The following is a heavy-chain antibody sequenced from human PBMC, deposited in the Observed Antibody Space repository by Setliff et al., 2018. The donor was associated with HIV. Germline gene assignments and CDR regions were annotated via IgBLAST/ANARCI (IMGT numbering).Heavy chain of an antibody. CDR1: GYSISSGYY. Sequence: PSETLSLTCAVSGYSISSGYYWGWIRQTPGKGLEWIGSIYHSGTTYYNPSLRSRVTISVDTSKNQFSLKLSSVTAADTALYYCAPRHHKYGFLWGQGTLVTVSS. CDR2: IYHSGTT. D-gene: IGHD3-10*01. J-gene: IGHJ4*02. V-gene: IGHV4-38-2*01. CDR3: APRHHKYGFL.